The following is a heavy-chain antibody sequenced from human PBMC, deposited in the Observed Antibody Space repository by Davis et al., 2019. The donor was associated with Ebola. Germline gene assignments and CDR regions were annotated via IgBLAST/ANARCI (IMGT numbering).Heavy chain of an antibody. D-gene: IGHD2-15*01. CDR2: IYTSGST. V-gene: IGHV4-61*02. CDR3: ARDGVDCSGGSCYFGYYYYGMDV. Sequence: LRLSCSVSGGSISSGNYYWSWIRQPAGKGLEWIGRIYTSGSTNYNPSPTSRVTMSVDTSKYQFSLKLSSVTAADTAVYSCARDGVDCSGGSCYFGYYYYGMDVWGQGTTVTVSS. CDR1: GGSISSGNYY. J-gene: IGHJ6*02.